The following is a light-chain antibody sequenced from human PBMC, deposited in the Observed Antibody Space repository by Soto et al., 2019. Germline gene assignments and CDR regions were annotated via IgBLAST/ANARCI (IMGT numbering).Light chain of an antibody. J-gene: IGKJ1*01. CDR2: GAS. CDR3: QQYGSSPT. Sequence: EIVLTQSPGTLSLSPGGRATLSCRASQSVRTNYLAWYQQKPGQAPRLLIYGASSRATGIPDRFSGSGSGTDFTLTISRLEPEDFVVYYCQQYGSSPTFGQGTKVDIK. CDR1: QSVRTNY. V-gene: IGKV3-20*01.